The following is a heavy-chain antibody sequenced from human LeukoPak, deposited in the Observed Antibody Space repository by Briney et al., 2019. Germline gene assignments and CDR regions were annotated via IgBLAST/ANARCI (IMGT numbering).Heavy chain of an antibody. D-gene: IGHD6-19*01. J-gene: IGHJ4*02. CDR3: ARTVAVAGTPFDY. CDR2: ISSSSSYI. V-gene: IGHV3-21*01. Sequence: PGGALRLSCAASGFTFSTYSMIWVRQAPGKGLEWVSSISSSSSYIYYADSVKGRFTISRDNAKNSLYLQMSSLRAEDTAVYYCARTVAVAGTPFDYWGQGTLVTVSS. CDR1: GFTFSTYS.